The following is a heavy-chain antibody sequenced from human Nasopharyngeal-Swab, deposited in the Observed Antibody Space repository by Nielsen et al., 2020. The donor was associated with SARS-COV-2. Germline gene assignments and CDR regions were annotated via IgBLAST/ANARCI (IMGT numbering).Heavy chain of an antibody. J-gene: IGHJ6*02. CDR3: AGYDILTGSMDV. CDR2: ISAYNGNT. D-gene: IGHD3-9*01. CDR1: GYTFTRYG. Sequence: ASVKVSCKASGYTFTRYGISWGRQAPGQGLEWMGWISAYNGNTNYAQKLQGRVTMTTDTSTSTAYMELRSLRSDDTAVYYCAGYDILTGSMDVWGQGTTVTVSS. V-gene: IGHV1-18*01.